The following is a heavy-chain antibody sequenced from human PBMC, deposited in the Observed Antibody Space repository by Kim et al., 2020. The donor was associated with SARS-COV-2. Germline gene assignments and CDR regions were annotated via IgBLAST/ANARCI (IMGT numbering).Heavy chain of an antibody. CDR1: GFTFSSYS. J-gene: IGHJ4*02. Sequence: GGSLRLSCAASGFTFSSYSMNWVRQAPGKGLEWVSSISSSSSYIYYADSVKGRFTISRDNAKNSLYLQMNSLRAEDTAVYYCARSRWFGELLGYFDYWGQGTLVTVSS. V-gene: IGHV3-21*01. D-gene: IGHD3-10*01. CDR3: ARSRWFGELLGYFDY. CDR2: ISSSSSYI.